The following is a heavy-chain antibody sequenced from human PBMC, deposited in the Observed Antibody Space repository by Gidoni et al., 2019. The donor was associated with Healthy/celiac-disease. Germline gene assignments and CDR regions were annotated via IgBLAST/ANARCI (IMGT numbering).Heavy chain of an antibody. CDR1: GVSTSSSRYY. Sequence: QLHLQESGPVLVKPSETLSLTCTVSGVSTSSSRYYWSWIRQPPGKGLEWIGSLYYSGSTYYTPSLKSRVTISVDTSKNQFSLKLSSVTAADTAVYYCARPLPGGYYGMDVWGQGTTVTVSS. V-gene: IGHV4-39*01. CDR2: LYYSGST. J-gene: IGHJ6*02. CDR3: ARPLPGGYYGMDV.